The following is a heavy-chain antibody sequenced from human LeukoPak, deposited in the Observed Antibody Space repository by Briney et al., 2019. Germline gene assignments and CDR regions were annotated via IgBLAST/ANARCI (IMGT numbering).Heavy chain of an antibody. V-gene: IGHV4-59*01. CDR1: GGSISSYY. CDR2: IHYSGST. J-gene: IGHJ4*02. CDR3: ARGVNYDFWSGYPPLFDY. Sequence: SETLSLTCTVSGGSISSYYWSWIRQPPGKGPEWIGCIHYSGSTNYNPSLKSRVTISVDTSKNQFSLKLSSVTAADTAVYYCARGVNYDFWSGYPPLFDYWGQGTLVTVSS. D-gene: IGHD3-3*01.